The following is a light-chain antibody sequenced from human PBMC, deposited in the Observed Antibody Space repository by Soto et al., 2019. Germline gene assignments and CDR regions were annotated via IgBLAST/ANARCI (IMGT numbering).Light chain of an antibody. Sequence: EIVLTQSPGTLSLSPGERATLSCRASQSVSSNYLAWYQQKPGQAPRLLIYGASSRATGIPDRFSGSGSGTDCTLTISRLEPEDCAVYYCQQYGSAPRVTFGGGTKVEIK. J-gene: IGKJ4*01. CDR1: QSVSSNY. V-gene: IGKV3-20*01. CDR3: QQYGSAPRVT. CDR2: GAS.